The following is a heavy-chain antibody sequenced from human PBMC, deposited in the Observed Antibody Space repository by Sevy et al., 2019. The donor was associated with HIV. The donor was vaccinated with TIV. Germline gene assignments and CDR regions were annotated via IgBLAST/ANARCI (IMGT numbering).Heavy chain of an antibody. J-gene: IGHJ4*02. CDR3: VKDTPFRRFTLSGMAGAHEYYFDY. CDR1: GFNFNNYV. D-gene: IGHD3-3*01. V-gene: IGHV3-23*01. Sequence: GGSLRLSCAASGFNFNNYVMTWVRQAPGKGLEWVSTISASGSVTFYSDSVRGSFTISRDNSRNTVSLPMNSLRVEDTAIYYCVKDTPFRRFTLSGMAGAHEYYFDYWGQGTRVTVSS. CDR2: ISASGSVT.